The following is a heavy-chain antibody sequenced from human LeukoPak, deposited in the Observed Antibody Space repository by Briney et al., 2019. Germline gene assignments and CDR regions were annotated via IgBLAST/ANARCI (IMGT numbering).Heavy chain of an antibody. D-gene: IGHD2-15*01. J-gene: IGHJ6*03. V-gene: IGHV4-39*01. CDR1: GGSISSSNFY. Sequence: SETLSLTCTVSGGSISSSNFYWGWIRQPPGKGLEWIGSIYYGGTTYYSPSLKSRVTISVDTSKNQFSLKLSSVTAADRAVYYCARQYCTGGSCYFNSGYYYHIDVWGKGTTVTVSS. CDR3: ARQYCTGGSCYFNSGYYYHIDV. CDR2: IYYGGTT.